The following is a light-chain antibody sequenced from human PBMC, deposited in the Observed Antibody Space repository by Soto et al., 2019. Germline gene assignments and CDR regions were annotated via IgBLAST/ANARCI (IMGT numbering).Light chain of an antibody. J-gene: IGKJ2*01. CDR1: QSVSSSY. Sequence: EIVLTQSPGTLSLSPGERATLSCRASQSVSSSYLAWYQQKPGQAPRLIIYGASDSATGIPDRFSGSGSGTDFTLTISRLEPEDFAVYYCQQYGSSPYTFGQGTKLEIK. V-gene: IGKV3-20*01. CDR2: GAS. CDR3: QQYGSSPYT.